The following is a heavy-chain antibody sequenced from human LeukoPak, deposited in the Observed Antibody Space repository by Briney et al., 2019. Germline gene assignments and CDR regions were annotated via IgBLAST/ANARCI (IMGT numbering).Heavy chain of an antibody. D-gene: IGHD3-10*01. CDR3: ARYYGSGGIDY. CDR1: GYTFTSYD. Sequence: VASVTVSRMTSGYTFTSYDINWVRQAAGQGPEGMGWMNPNCGNTGYAQKFQGRVTLTRNTSKSTAYMELSSLRSEDTAVYYCARYYGSGGIDYWGQGTPVTVSS. V-gene: IGHV1-8*01. J-gene: IGHJ4*02. CDR2: MNPNCGNT.